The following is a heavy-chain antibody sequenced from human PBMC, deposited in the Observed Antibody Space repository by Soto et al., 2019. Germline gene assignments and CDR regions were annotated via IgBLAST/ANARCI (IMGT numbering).Heavy chain of an antibody. Sequence: SGNPSLPRTVSGGSLSSSSYHWGWIRQPPGKGLEWIGSIYYSGSTYYNPSLKSRVTISVDTSKNQFSLKLSSVTAADTAVYYCARRRYNWNEDSSNWLDLWGQGTLVTFSS. CDR3: ARRRYNWNEDSSNWLDL. CDR2: IYYSGST. J-gene: IGHJ5*02. V-gene: IGHV4-39*01. CDR1: GGSLSSSSYH. D-gene: IGHD1-1*01.